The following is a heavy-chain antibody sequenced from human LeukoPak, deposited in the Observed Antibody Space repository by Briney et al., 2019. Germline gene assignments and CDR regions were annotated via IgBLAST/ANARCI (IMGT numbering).Heavy chain of an antibody. J-gene: IGHJ4*02. Sequence: ASVKVSCKTSGYTFSRHGITWVRQAPGQGLEWMGIVSGYNGSTNYAQNVQGRVTMTTDTSTNTAYMELSSLRSDDTAVYYCAKDIHPVLDSGASCCFGYWGQGTPVTVSS. D-gene: IGHD3-22*01. CDR3: AKDIHPVLDSGASCCFGY. CDR1: GYTFSRHG. V-gene: IGHV1-18*01. CDR2: VSGYNGST.